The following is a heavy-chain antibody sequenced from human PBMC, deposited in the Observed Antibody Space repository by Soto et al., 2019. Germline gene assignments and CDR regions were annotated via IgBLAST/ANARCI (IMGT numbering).Heavy chain of an antibody. V-gene: IGHV4-34*01. Sequence: PSETLSLTCAVYGGSFSGYYWSWIRQPPGKGLEWIGEINHSGSTNYNPSLKSRVTISVDTSKNQFSLKLSSVTAADTAVYYCAGRSGYGDLTPYYFDYWGQGTLVTVSS. J-gene: IGHJ4*02. CDR2: INHSGST. D-gene: IGHD4-17*01. CDR3: AGRSGYGDLTPYYFDY. CDR1: GGSFSGYY.